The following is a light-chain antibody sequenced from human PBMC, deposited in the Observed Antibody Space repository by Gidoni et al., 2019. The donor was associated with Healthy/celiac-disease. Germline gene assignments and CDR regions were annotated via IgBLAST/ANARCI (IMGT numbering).Light chain of an antibody. CDR2: DVS. CDR1: SSDVGSYNY. Sequence: QSALTQPASVSGSPGQSIPISCTGTSSDVGSYNYVSWYQQPPGKAPKLMIYDVSNRPSWVSNRFSGSKSGNTASLTISGLQAEDEADYYCSSYTSSPWVFGGGTKLTVL. V-gene: IGLV2-14*03. J-gene: IGLJ3*02. CDR3: SSYTSSPWV.